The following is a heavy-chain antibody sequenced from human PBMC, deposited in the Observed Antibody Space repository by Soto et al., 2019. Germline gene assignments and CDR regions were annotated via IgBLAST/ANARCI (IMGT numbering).Heavy chain of an antibody. Sequence: QVHLVQSGAEVKKPGASVKVSCKGSGYGFTTYGITWVRQAPGQGLEWMAWISAHNGNTNYAQKLQDRVTVTRDTSTSTAYMELSSLRSDDTAVYYCARGRYGDYWGQGALVTVSS. D-gene: IGHD1-1*01. J-gene: IGHJ4*02. CDR3: ARGRYGDY. CDR2: ISAHNGNT. CDR1: GYGFTTYG. V-gene: IGHV1-18*01.